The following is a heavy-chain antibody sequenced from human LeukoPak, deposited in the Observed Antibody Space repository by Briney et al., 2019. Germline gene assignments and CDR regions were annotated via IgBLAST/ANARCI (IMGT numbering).Heavy chain of an antibody. V-gene: IGHV4-39*01. D-gene: IGHD4-11*01. CDR3: ARRVSRLHLLP. Sequence: SETLSLTCTVSGGSISSSSYYWGWIRQPPGKGLEWIGSIYYSGSTYYNPSLKSRVTISVDTSKNQFSLKLSSVTAADTAVYYCARRVSRLHLLPWGQGTLVTVSS. J-gene: IGHJ5*02. CDR2: IYYSGST. CDR1: GGSISSSSYY.